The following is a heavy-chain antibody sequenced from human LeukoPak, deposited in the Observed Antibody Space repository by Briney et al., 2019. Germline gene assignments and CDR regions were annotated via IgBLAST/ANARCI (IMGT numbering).Heavy chain of an antibody. CDR2: ISYDGSNK. D-gene: IGHD3-16*01. V-gene: IGHV3-30*18. J-gene: IGHJ4*02. CDR1: GFTFSGYG. Sequence: GGSLRLSCAASGFTFSGYGMHWVRQAPGKGLEWVAVISYDGSNKYYGDSVKGRFTISRDNSKNTLYLQMNSLRTEDTAVYYCAKGGLGITYGEGVGYWGQGTLVTVSS. CDR3: AKGGLGITYGEGVGY.